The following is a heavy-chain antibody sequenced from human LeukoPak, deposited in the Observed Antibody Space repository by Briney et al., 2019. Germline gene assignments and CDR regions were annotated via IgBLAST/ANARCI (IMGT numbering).Heavy chain of an antibody. D-gene: IGHD4-17*01. CDR2: INPNSGGT. CDR1: GYTFTGYY. V-gene: IGHV1-2*04. J-gene: IGHJ4*02. CDR3: AREDGDYVSQYYFDY. Sequence: ASVKVSCKASGYTFTGYYMHWVRQAPGQGLEWMGWINPNSGGTNYAQKFQGWVTMTRDTSISTAYMELSRLRSDGTAVYYCAREDGDYVSQYYFDYWGQGTLVTVSS.